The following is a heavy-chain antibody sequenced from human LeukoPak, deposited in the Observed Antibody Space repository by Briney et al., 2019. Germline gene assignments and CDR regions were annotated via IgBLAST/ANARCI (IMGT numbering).Heavy chain of an antibody. D-gene: IGHD4-17*01. CDR3: ARSYGDFDY. CDR1: GGSISSSSYY. CDR2: IYYSGST. J-gene: IGHJ4*02. Sequence: PSETLSLTCTVSGGSISSSSYYWGWIRQPPGKGLEWIGSIYYSGSTYYNPSLKSRVTISVDTSKNQFSLKLSSVTAADTAVYYCARSYGDFDYWGQGTLVTVSS. V-gene: IGHV4-39*07.